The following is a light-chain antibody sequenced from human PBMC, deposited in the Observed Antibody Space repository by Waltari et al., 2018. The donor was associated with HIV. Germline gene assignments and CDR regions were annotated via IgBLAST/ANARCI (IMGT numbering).Light chain of an antibody. V-gene: IGKV1-39*01. CDR1: QSITSQ. CDR3: QQSYGHPPT. J-gene: IGKJ1*01. Sequence: DIQMTQSPSSLSASLGDRVTITCRASQSITSQLIWYQQKPGKAPKLLIYAASSLQSGVPSRFSGSGSGTDFTLTINSLRPEDFATYYCQQSYGHPPTFGQGTKMEV. CDR2: AAS.